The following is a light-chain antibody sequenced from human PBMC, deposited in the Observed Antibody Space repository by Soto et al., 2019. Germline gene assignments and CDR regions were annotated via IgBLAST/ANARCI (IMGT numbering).Light chain of an antibody. CDR3: QAWDSSTPVV. CDR1: KLGDKY. V-gene: IGLV3-1*01. CDR2: QDS. J-gene: IGLJ2*01. Sequence: SYELTQPPSVAVSPGQTASITCAGDKLGDKYACWYQQKPGQSPVLGIYQDSKRPSGIPDRFSGSKSGNTATLTISGTQAMDEAVYYCQAWDSSTPVVFGGGTKLTVL.